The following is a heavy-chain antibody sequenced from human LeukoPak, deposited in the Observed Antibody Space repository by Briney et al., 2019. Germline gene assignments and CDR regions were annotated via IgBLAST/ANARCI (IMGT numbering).Heavy chain of an antibody. CDR1: GYTFTSSG. CDR3: AKNSSGGYSDY. D-gene: IGHD6-19*01. J-gene: IGHJ4*02. V-gene: IGHV1-18*01. Sequence: GASVKASCKASGYTFTSSGISWVRQAPGQGLEWMGWISTYTGYSKYAQNLQGRVTMTADTSTSTAYMELSSLRSDDTAMYYCAKNSSGGYSDYWGQGTLVTVSS. CDR2: ISTYTGYS.